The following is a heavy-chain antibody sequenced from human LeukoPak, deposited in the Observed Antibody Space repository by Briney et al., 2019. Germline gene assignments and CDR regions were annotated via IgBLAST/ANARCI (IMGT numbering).Heavy chain of an antibody. CDR3: ARGGFELRDFTFDY. J-gene: IGHJ4*02. CDR1: GYTFTSYD. Sequence: ASVKVSCKASGYTFTSYDINWVRQATGQGLEWMGWMNPNSGNTGYAQKFQGRGTITRNTSISTAYMELSSLRSEDTAVYYCARGGFELRDFTFDYWGQGTLVTVSS. D-gene: IGHD2-15*01. V-gene: IGHV1-8*03. CDR2: MNPNSGNT.